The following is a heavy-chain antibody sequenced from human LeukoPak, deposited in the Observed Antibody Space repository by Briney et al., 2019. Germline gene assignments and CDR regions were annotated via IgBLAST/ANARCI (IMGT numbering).Heavy chain of an antibody. CDR3: ARHEIAVAGTHYYYMDV. CDR2: IYYSGST. D-gene: IGHD6-19*01. V-gene: IGHV4-39*01. J-gene: IGHJ6*03. Sequence: SETLSLTCTVSGGSSSSSSYYWAWIRQPPGKGLEWIGSIYYSGSTYYNPSLKSRVTISVDTSKNQFSLKLSSVTAADTAVYYCARHEIAVAGTHYYYMDVWGKGTTVTISS. CDR1: GGSSSSSSYY.